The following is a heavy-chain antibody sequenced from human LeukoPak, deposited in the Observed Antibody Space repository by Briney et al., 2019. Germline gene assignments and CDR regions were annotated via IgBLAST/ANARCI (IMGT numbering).Heavy chain of an antibody. Sequence: SETLSLTCAVYGGSFSGYYWSWIRQPPGKGLEWIGEINHSGSTNYNPSLKSRVTISVDTSKNQFSLKPSSVTAADTAVYYCARSLSWTSSELRYYDSSGYYSPFDYWGQGTLVTVSS. J-gene: IGHJ4*02. CDR1: GGSFSGYY. V-gene: IGHV4-34*01. D-gene: IGHD3-22*01. CDR2: INHSGST. CDR3: ARSLSWTSSELRYYDSSGYYSPFDY.